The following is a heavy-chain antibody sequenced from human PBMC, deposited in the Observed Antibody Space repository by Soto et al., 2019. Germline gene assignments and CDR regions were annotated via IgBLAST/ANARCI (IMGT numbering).Heavy chain of an antibody. CDR3: ARDLMGVAHFDY. V-gene: IGHV4-31*03. CDR2: IYYSGST. D-gene: IGHD3-10*01. Sequence: PSETLSLTCTVSGGSISSGGYYWSWNRQHPGKGLEWIGYIYYSGSTYYNPSLKSRVTISVDTSKNQFSLKLSSVTAADTAVYYCARDLMGVAHFDYWGQGTLVTVSS. CDR1: GGSISSGGYY. J-gene: IGHJ4*02.